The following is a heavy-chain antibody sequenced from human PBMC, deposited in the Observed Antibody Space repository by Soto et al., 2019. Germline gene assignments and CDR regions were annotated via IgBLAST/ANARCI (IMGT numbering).Heavy chain of an antibody. V-gene: IGHV1-46*01. D-gene: IGHD1-26*01. Sequence: XSVKVCCKASGCPLTTFFMHWVRQAPGQGLEWMGVINPGYPAGRSTTYAQKFQGRVTMTTDTSTSTVYMELSRLRSDDTAVYYCARQAIVAGATTGMDVCGQGTTVTVSS. CDR3: ARQAIVAGATTGMDV. CDR2: INPGYPAGRST. J-gene: IGHJ6*02. CDR1: GCPLTTFF.